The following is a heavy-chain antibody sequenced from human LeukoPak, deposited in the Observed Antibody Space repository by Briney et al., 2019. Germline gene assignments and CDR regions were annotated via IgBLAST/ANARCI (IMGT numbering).Heavy chain of an antibody. CDR2: IYYSGST. D-gene: IGHD6-13*01. CDR1: GGSISSAGYY. CDR3: ARQAAVGYWYFDL. V-gene: IGHV4-39*01. J-gene: IGHJ2*01. Sequence: SETLSLTCTVSGGSISSAGYYWAWIRQPPGKGLEWIGSIYYSGSTYYNPSLKSRVTISVDRSKKQFSLKLSSVTAADTAVYYCARQAAVGYWYFDLWGRGTLVTFSS.